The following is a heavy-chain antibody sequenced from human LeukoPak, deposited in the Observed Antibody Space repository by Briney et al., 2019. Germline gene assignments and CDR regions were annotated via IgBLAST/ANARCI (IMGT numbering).Heavy chain of an antibody. CDR1: GYTFTSYG. Sequence: ASVKVSCKASGYTFTSYGISWVRQAPGQGLEWMGWISAYNGNTNYAQRLQGRVTMTTDTSTSTAYMELRSLRSDDTAVYYCARDPGGSYYRPLLYWGQGTLVTVFS. J-gene: IGHJ4*02. V-gene: IGHV1-18*01. D-gene: IGHD1-26*01. CDR2: ISAYNGNT. CDR3: ARDPGGSYYRPLLY.